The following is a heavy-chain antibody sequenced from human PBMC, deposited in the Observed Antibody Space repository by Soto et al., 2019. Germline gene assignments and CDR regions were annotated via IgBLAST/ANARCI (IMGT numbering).Heavy chain of an antibody. Sequence: HPGGSLRLSCAASGFTFSSYAMSWVRQAPGKGLEWVSAISGSGGSTYYADSAKGRFTISRDNSKNTLYLQMNSLRAEDTAVYYCATSYYYDSSGSPFFYYYYGMDVWGQGTTVTVSS. CDR1: GFTFSSYA. D-gene: IGHD3-22*01. J-gene: IGHJ6*02. CDR3: ATSYYYDSSGSPFFYYYYGMDV. V-gene: IGHV3-23*01. CDR2: ISGSGGST.